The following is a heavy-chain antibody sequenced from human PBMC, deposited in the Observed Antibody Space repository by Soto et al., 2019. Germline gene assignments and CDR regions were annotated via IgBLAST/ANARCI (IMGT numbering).Heavy chain of an antibody. CDR3: ARNYYDFWSGNSDYYYYYYMDV. Sequence: QVQLVQSGAEVKKPGASVKVSCKASGYTFTSYDINWVRQATGQGLEWMGWMNPNSGNTGYAQKFQGRVTMTRNTSISTAYMELSSLRSEDTAVYYCARNYYDFWSGNSDYYYYYYMDVWGKGTTVTVSS. CDR2: MNPNSGNT. J-gene: IGHJ6*03. D-gene: IGHD3-3*01. CDR1: GYTFTSYD. V-gene: IGHV1-8*01.